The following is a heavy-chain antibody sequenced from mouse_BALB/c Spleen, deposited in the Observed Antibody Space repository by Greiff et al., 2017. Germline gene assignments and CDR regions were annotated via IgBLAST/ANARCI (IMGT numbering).Heavy chain of an antibody. V-gene: IGHV2-9-2*01. CDR2: IWTGGGT. J-gene: IGHJ4*01. D-gene: IGHD1-1*01. CDR1: GFSLTSYD. CDR3: VRGGLRYAMDY. Sequence: VKLMESGPGLVAPSQSLSITCTVSGFSLTSYDISWIRQPPGKGLEWLGVIWTGGGTNYNSAFMSRLSISKDNSKSQVFLKMNSLQTDDTAIYYCVRGGLRYAMDYWGQGTSVTVSS.